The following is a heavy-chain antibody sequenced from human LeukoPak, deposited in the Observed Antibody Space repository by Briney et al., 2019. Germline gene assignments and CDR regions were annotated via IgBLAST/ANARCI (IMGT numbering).Heavy chain of an antibody. V-gene: IGHV1-2*06. Sequence: ASVKVSCKASGYTFTGYYMHWVRQAPGQGLEWMGRINPNSGGTNYAQKFQGRVTMTRDTSISTAYMELSRLRSDDTAVYYCARDSPDFTFFDYWGQGTLVTVSS. J-gene: IGHJ4*02. CDR2: INPNSGGT. CDR3: ARDSPDFTFFDY. CDR1: GYTFTGYY. D-gene: IGHD3-3*01.